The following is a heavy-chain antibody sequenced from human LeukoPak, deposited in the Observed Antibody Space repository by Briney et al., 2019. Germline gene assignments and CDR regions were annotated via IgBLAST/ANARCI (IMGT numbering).Heavy chain of an antibody. CDR2: IYPNSGGT. V-gene: IGHV1-2*02. CDR1: GYTFSGYF. J-gene: IGHJ4*02. CDR3: ARFSGSSNFDY. D-gene: IGHD1-26*01. Sequence: EASVKVSCKASGYTFSGYFMHWVRQAPGQGLEWMGWIYPNSGGTKYAQKFQGRVTMTRDTSINTIYMELSSLRSDDTAVYYCARFSGSSNFDYWGQGTLVTVPS.